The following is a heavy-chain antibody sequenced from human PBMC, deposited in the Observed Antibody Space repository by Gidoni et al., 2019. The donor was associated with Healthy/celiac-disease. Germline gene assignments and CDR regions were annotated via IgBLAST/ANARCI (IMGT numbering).Heavy chain of an antibody. CDR1: VFTFSSYA. CDR2: ISYDGSNK. Sequence: QVQLVESGGGVVQPGRSLGLSCAASVFTFSSYAMHWVRQAPGKGLEWVAVISYDGSNKYYADYVKGRFTISRDNSKNTLYLQMNSLRAEDTAVYYCARGAPPHFDYWGQGTLVTVSS. J-gene: IGHJ4*02. CDR3: ARGAPPHFDY. V-gene: IGHV3-30*04.